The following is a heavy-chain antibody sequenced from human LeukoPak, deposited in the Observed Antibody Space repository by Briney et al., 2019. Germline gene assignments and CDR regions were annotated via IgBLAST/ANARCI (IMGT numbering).Heavy chain of an antibody. CDR1: GFTFSSYG. D-gene: IGHD3-22*01. V-gene: IGHV3-30*02. CDR2: IWYGGSTK. J-gene: IGHJ4*02. CDR3: AKGEYYHESSGYPDY. Sequence: GGSLRLSCAASGFTFSSYGMHWVRQAPGKGLEWVAVIWYGGSTKYYADSVKGRFTISRDNSKNTLYLQMSSLRAEDTAVYYCAKGEYYHESSGYPDYWGQGTQVTVFS.